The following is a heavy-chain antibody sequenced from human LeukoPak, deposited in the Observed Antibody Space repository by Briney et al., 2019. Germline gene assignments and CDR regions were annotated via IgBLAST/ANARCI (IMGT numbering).Heavy chain of an antibody. D-gene: IGHD1-14*01. Sequence: GGSLRLSCAASGFAFSSYAMSWVRQAPGKGLEWVSTVSNSDDSTYYADSVKGRFTISRDNSENTLYLQMNSLRAEDTAVYYCAKATGYLLWGQGTLVTVSS. V-gene: IGHV3-23*01. CDR2: VSNSDDST. J-gene: IGHJ4*02. CDR1: GFAFSSYA. CDR3: AKATGYLL.